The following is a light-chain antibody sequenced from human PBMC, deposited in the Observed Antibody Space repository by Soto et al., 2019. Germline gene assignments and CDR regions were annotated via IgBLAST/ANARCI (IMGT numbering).Light chain of an antibody. V-gene: IGLV2-14*01. CDR1: SSDVGGYNY. CDR2: DVS. CDR3: SSYAGFRPYV. Sequence: QSVLTQPASVSGSPGQSITISCTGTSSDVGGYNYVSWYQQHPGKAPKLMIYDVSNRPSGVSNRFSGSKSGNTASLTISGLQAEDEADYYCSSYAGFRPYVFGNGTKVTVL. J-gene: IGLJ1*01.